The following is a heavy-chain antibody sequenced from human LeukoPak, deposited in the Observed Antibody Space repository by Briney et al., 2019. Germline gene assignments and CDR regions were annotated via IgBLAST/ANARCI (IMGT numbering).Heavy chain of an antibody. J-gene: IGHJ3*02. CDR2: IYYSGST. V-gene: IGHV4-39*01. CDR3: ARRIPAYDFWSGYYRYAFDI. Sequence: SETLSLTCTVSGGSISSSNYYWGWIRQPPGKGLEWIGSIYYSGSTYYNPSLKSRVTISVDTSKNQFSLKLSSVTAADTAVYYCARRIPAYDFWSGYYRYAFDIWGQGTMVTVSS. CDR1: GGSISSSNYY. D-gene: IGHD3-3*01.